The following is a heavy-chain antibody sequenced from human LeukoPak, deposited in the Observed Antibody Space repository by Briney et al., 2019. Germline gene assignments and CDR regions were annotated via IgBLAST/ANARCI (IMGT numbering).Heavy chain of an antibody. CDR3: ARDLVTVTKGFDI. CDR2: ISHIGRT. D-gene: IGHD4-17*01. Sequence: PSETLSLTCAVSGDSFSSHYWTWIRQSPGTGLEWIGYISHIGRTNYNPSLESRVTISIDTSKNQFSLKLRSVTAADTAVYYCARDLVTVTKGFDIWGQGTMVGVSS. J-gene: IGHJ3*02. CDR1: GDSFSSHY. V-gene: IGHV4-59*11.